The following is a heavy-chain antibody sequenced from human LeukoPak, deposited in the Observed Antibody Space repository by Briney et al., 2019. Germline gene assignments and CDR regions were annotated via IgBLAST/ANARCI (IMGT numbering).Heavy chain of an antibody. CDR2: ISYDGSNK. Sequence: GGSLRLSCAASGFTFSSYGMHWVRQAPGKGLEWVAIISYDGSNKYYADSVKGRFTISRDNSKNTLYLQMNSLRAEDTAVYYCAKDSNDIVVVPAAFWGQGTLVTVSS. D-gene: IGHD2-2*01. J-gene: IGHJ4*02. V-gene: IGHV3-30*18. CDR1: GFTFSSYG. CDR3: AKDSNDIVVVPAAF.